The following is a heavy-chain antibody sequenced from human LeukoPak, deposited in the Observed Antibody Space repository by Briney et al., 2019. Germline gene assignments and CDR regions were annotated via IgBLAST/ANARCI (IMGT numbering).Heavy chain of an antibody. D-gene: IGHD1-26*01. Sequence: PEGSLRLSCAASGFTFSDYYMGWMRQAPGKGLEWVSYISNSGDTMYYVDSVKGRFTISRDNAKNSLFLQMSSLRVEDTTIYHCARARGSYAFDIWGQGTMVTVSS. CDR3: ARARGSYAFDI. J-gene: IGHJ3*02. V-gene: IGHV3-11*04. CDR2: ISNSGDTM. CDR1: GFTFSDYY.